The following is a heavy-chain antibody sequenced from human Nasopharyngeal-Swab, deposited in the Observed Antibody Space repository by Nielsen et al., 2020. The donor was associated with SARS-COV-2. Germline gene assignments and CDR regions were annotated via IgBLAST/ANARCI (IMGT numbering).Heavy chain of an antibody. V-gene: IGHV3-23*01. CDR3: AKVSWEWELLRWYFDY. CDR1: GFTFSSYA. J-gene: IGHJ4*02. CDR2: ISGSGGST. D-gene: IGHD1-26*01. Sequence: GESLKISCAASGFTFSSYAMSWVRQAPGKGLEWVSAISGSGGSTYYADSVRGRFTNSRDNSKNTLYLQMNSLRAEDTAVYYCAKVSWEWELLRWYFDYWGQGTLVTVSS.